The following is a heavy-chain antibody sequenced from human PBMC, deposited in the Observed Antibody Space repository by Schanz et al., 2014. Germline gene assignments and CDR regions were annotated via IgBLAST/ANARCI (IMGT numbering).Heavy chain of an antibody. CDR2: IIPILGVT. V-gene: IGHV1-69*02. J-gene: IGHJ6*02. CDR1: GGTFSSYT. Sequence: QVQLVQSGAEVKKPGSSVKVSYKASGGTFSSYTINWVRQAPGQGLEWMGRIIPILGVTNYAQKVEGRVTITADKSTSTAYMELSSLRSDDTAVYYCARSPTSATVDRPAMDTYYGMDVWGQGTTVTVSS. D-gene: IGHD5-18*01. CDR3: ARSPTSATVDRPAMDTYYGMDV.